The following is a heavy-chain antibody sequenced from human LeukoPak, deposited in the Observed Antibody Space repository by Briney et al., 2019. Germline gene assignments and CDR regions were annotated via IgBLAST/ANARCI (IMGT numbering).Heavy chain of an antibody. Sequence: SETLSLTCAVYGVSISGYYWSWIRQPPEKGLEWIGEINHSGSTYYNPSLKSRVTISVDTSKNQFSLKLRSVTAADTAVYYCAREEDCSGGICYLVNAFDIWGQGTMVTVSS. CDR3: AREEDCSGGICYLVNAFDI. D-gene: IGHD2-15*01. J-gene: IGHJ3*02. CDR2: INHSGST. V-gene: IGHV4-34*01. CDR1: GVSISGYY.